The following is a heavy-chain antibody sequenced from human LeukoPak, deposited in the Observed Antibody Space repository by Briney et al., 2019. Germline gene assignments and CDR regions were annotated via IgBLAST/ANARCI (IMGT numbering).Heavy chain of an antibody. CDR2: IDHRGSS. Sequence: SESLSLTCAVHGESCSAYFWSWIRQVPGKGLEWIGEIDHRGSSNYNPPLKSRATISVDTSKNHFSLSLTSVTAADTAVYYCATRSSTLAAARCFDDWGQGTVVTASS. D-gene: IGHD6-6*01. CDR1: GESCSAYF. CDR3: ATRSSTLAAARCFDD. J-gene: IGHJ4*03. V-gene: IGHV4-34*01.